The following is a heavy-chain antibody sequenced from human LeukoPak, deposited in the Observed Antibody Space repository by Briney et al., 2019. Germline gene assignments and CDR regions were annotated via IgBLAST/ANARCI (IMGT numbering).Heavy chain of an antibody. Sequence: SETLSLTCTVSGGSFSGCGWSWICQPQGKGMELKGEINHSGSTNYNPSFKSRVTRSVDTSKNQSSLKLSSVTAADTAVYYCARARFLEWLQTSYYFDYWGQGTLVTVSS. J-gene: IGHJ4*02. CDR1: GGSFSGCG. D-gene: IGHD3-3*01. CDR3: ARARFLEWLQTSYYFDY. V-gene: IGHV4-34*01. CDR2: INHSGST.